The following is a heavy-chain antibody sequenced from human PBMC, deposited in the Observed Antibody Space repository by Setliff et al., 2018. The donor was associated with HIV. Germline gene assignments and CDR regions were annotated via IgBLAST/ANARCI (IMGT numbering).Heavy chain of an antibody. D-gene: IGHD1-26*01. CDR2: ITNTGSSP. CDR3: MYGGRTPTTH. J-gene: IGHJ4*02. CDR1: GFTFSDYY. V-gene: IGHV3-11*04. Sequence: GGSLRLSCAASGFTFSDYYLNWLRLAPGKGLEWISHITNTGSSPNYADAVKGRFTISRDNSKYSLYLLMNTLGVEDTAVYYCMYGGRTPTTHWGQGTLVTVAS.